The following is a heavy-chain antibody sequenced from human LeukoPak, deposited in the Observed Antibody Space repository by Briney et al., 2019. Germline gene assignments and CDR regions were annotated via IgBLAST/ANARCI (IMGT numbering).Heavy chain of an antibody. D-gene: IGHD3-10*01. CDR3: ARDPAFTMVRGVINWYFDL. CDR1: GYTFTSYG. CDR2: ISAYNGNT. V-gene: IGHV1-18*01. J-gene: IGHJ2*01. Sequence: ASVKVSCKASGYTFTSYGISWVRQAPGQGLEWMGWISAYNGNTNYAQKLQGRVTMTTDTSTSTAYMELRSLRSDDTAVYYCARDPAFTMVRGVINWYFDLWGRGTLVTVSS.